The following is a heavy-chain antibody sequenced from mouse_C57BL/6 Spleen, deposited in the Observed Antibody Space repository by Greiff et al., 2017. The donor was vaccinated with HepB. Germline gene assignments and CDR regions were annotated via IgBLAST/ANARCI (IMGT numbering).Heavy chain of an antibody. CDR2: IYPRSGNT. Sequence: QVQLQQSGAELARPGASVKLSCKASGYTFTSYGISWVKQRTGQGLEWIGEIYPRSGNTYYNEKFKGKATLTADKSSSTGYMELRSLTSEDSAVYFCARRETTTVVATPDYWGQGTTLTVSS. D-gene: IGHD1-1*01. CDR1: GYTFTSYG. J-gene: IGHJ2*01. CDR3: ARRETTTVVATPDY. V-gene: IGHV1-81*01.